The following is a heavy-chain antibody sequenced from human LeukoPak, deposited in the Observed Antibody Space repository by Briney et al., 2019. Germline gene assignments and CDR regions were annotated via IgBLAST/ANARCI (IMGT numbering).Heavy chain of an antibody. J-gene: IGHJ3*02. CDR1: GFTFSSYS. CDR3: AKVLSTTKNYDFWSGYNLNERTGAFDI. V-gene: IGHV3-21*01. D-gene: IGHD3-3*01. CDR2: ISSSSSYI. Sequence: KPGGSLRLSCAASGFTFSSYSMNWVRQAPGKGLEWVSSISSSSSYIYYADSVKGRFTISRDNAKNSLYLQMNSPRAEDTAVYYCAKVLSTTKNYDFWSGYNLNERTGAFDIWGQRTMVTVSS.